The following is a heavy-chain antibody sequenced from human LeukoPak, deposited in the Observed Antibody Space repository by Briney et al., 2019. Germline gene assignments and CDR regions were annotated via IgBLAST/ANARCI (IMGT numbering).Heavy chain of an antibody. V-gene: IGHV3-23*01. Sequence: GGSLRLSCAASGFTFSIYAMRWVRQAPGKGLAWVSGLNEDGGYTYYADSVKGRFTISRDNSKNTLYLQMNSLRAEDTAVYYCARRIPEVWWLRGLDYWGQGTLVTVSS. CDR2: LNEDGGYT. D-gene: IGHD5-12*01. CDR3: ARRIPEVWWLRGLDY. CDR1: GFTFSIYA. J-gene: IGHJ4*02.